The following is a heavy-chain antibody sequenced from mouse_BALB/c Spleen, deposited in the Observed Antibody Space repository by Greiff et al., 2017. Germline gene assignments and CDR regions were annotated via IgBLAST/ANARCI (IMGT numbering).Heavy chain of an antibody. CDR3: ARQVDYNYFDY. CDR2: ISSGGSYT. D-gene: IGHD2-4*01. Sequence: EVKLMESGGDLVKPGGSLKLSCAASGFTFSSYGISWVRQTPDKRLEWVATISSGGSYTYYPDSVKGRFTISRDNAKNTLYLQMSSLKSEDTAMYYCARQVDYNYFDYWGQGTTLTVSS. V-gene: IGHV5-6*01. J-gene: IGHJ2*01. CDR1: GFTFSSYG.